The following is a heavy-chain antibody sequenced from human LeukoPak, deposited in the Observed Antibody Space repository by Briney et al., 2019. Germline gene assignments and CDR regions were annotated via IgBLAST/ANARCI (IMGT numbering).Heavy chain of an antibody. Sequence: GGSLRLSCAASGFTFSSYAMSWVRQAPGKGLEWVSSISSSSSYIYYADSVKGRFTISRDNAKNSLYLQMNSLRAEDTAVYYCARDLRRIAAAGPFNYWGQGTLVTVSS. V-gene: IGHV3-21*01. CDR2: ISSSSSYI. D-gene: IGHD6-25*01. CDR3: ARDLRRIAAAGPFNY. J-gene: IGHJ4*02. CDR1: GFTFSSYA.